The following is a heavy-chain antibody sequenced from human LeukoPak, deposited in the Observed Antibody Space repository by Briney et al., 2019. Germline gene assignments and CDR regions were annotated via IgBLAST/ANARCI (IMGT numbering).Heavy chain of an antibody. D-gene: IGHD3-10*01. Sequence: SETLSLTCAVYGASFSVNNRSWVRQPPGKGLEWIAEINDSGTITYKPSLKSRLTISADTSKNQFSLKLSSVTAADTAVYYCARYCGSENYCISYWGQGTLVTVSS. CDR1: GASFSVNN. CDR3: ARYCGSENYCISY. CDR2: INDSGTI. V-gene: IGHV4-34*01. J-gene: IGHJ4*01.